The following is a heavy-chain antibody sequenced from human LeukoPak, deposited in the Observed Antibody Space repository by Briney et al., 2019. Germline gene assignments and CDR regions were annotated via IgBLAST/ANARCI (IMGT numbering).Heavy chain of an antibody. J-gene: IGHJ3*02. CDR3: ARLPYYYDQRDSGLTRAPWAFDI. CDR1: GGTFSSYA. CDR2: IIPILGIA. D-gene: IGHD3-22*01. Sequence: GASVKVSCKASGGTFSSYAISWVRQAPGQGLEWMGRIIPILGIANYAQKFQGRVTITADKSTSTAYMELSSLRSEDTAVYYCARLPYYYDQRDSGLTRAPWAFDIWGQGTMVTVSS. V-gene: IGHV1-69*04.